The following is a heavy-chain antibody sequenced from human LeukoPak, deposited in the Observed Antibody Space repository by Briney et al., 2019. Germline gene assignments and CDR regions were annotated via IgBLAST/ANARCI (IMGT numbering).Heavy chain of an antibody. D-gene: IGHD3-22*01. CDR2: ISGSSSSL. CDR1: GFTFSNYA. CDR3: ARDGWGSGYYPNWFDS. V-gene: IGHV3-48*01. Sequence: GGSLRLSCAASGFTFSNYAMNWVRQAPGKGLEWLSFISGSSSSLYYADSVEGRFTISRNNAKNSLYLQMNSLRAEDTAVYYCARDGWGSGYYPNWFDSWGQGTLVTVSS. J-gene: IGHJ5*01.